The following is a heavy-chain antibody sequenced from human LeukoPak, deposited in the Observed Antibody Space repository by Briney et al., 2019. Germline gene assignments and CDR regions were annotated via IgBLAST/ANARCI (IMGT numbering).Heavy chain of an antibody. J-gene: IGHJ4*02. CDR1: GVSISSSNSY. V-gene: IGHV4-39*01. CDR3: ASREVWFGESDY. CDR2: IYYSGNT. D-gene: IGHD3-10*01. Sequence: SETLSLTCTVSGVSISSSNSYWGWIRQPPGKGLEWIGSIYYSGNTYYNASLKSQVSISIDTSKNQFSLRLSSVTAADTAVYYCASREVWFGESDYWGQGTLVTVSS.